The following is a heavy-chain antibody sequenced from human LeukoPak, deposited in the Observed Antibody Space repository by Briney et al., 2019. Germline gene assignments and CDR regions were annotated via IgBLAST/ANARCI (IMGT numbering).Heavy chain of an antibody. D-gene: IGHD1-14*01. V-gene: IGHV3-7*01. J-gene: IGHJ4*02. CDR1: GFTFSSYW. CDR3: ARGTLNIPGEHGAFDY. Sequence: GGSLRLSCAASGFTFSSYWMSWVRQAPGKGLEWVANIKQDGSEKYYVDSVKGRFTISRDNAKNSLYLQMNSLRAEDTAVYYCARGTLNIPGEHGAFDYWGQGTLVTVSS. CDR2: IKQDGSEK.